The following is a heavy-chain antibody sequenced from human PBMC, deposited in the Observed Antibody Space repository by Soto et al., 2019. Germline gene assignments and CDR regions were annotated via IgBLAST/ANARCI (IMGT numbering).Heavy chain of an antibody. CDR2: INRDGSSA. V-gene: IGHV3-74*01. CDR3: ARIGQIGGLGH. CDR1: GFTFSSYW. J-gene: IGHJ4*02. D-gene: IGHD3-16*01. Sequence: EVQLVESGGGLVQPGGSQRLSCAASGFTFSSYWMQWVRQAPGKGLVWVSRINRDGSSASYVDSVKGRFTVSRDNAKNTLYLQTNSVSGEGTAVYYCARIGQIGGLGHWGQGALVTVSS.